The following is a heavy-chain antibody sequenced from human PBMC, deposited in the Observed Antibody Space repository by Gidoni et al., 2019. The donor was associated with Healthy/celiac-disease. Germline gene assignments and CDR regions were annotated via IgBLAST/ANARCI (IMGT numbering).Heavy chain of an antibody. Sequence: QLQLQESGPGLVKPSETLSLTCTFSRGSISSSSYYLVWLRQPPGKGREWIGSMYYSGSTDDNQSLKSRVTISVETSKNQFSLKLSSVTAAETDVYYCARQGLSDYCSSTSCYLVYYGMEVWGKGTTVTVSS. J-gene: IGHJ6*04. CDR2: MYYSGST. CDR3: ARQGLSDYCSSTSCYLVYYGMEV. CDR1: RGSISSSSYY. V-gene: IGHV4-39*01. D-gene: IGHD2-2*01.